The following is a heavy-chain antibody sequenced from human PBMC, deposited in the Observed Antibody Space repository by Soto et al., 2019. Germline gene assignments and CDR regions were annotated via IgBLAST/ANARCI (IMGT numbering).Heavy chain of an antibody. CDR2: ISYDGSNK. D-gene: IGHD3-10*02. J-gene: IGHJ6*02. CDR3: ARDQGLFGELLCYYYYGKDV. V-gene: IGHV3-30-3*01. Sequence: PGGSLRLSCAASGFTFSSYAMHWVRQAPGKGLEWVAVISYDGSNKYYADSVKGQFTISRDNSKNTLYLQMNSLRAEDTAVYYCARDQGLFGELLCYYYYGKDVWGQGTTVTVSS. CDR1: GFTFSSYA.